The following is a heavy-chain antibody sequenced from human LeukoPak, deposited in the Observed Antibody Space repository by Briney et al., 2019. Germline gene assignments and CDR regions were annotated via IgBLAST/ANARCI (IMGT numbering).Heavy chain of an antibody. CDR1: GASTRNYY. J-gene: IGHJ5*02. CDR3: ARRYSSSWYVGFFDP. V-gene: IGHV4-59*08. CDR2: IYYSGST. D-gene: IGHD6-13*01. Sequence: SETLSLTCTVSGASTRNYYWSWIRQSPGKGLEWIGYIYYSGSTNYNPSLESRVAMSVDTSKNQFSLRLSPVTAADTAIYYCARRYSSSWYVGFFDPWGQGTLVTVSS.